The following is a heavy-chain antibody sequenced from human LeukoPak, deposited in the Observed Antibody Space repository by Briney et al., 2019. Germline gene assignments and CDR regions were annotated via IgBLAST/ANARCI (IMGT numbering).Heavy chain of an antibody. Sequence: GGSLRLSCAASGFSFSSYSMTWVRQAPGKGLEWVAVISYDGSNKYYADSVKGRFTISRDNSKNTLYLQMNSLRAEDTAVYYCARSPYCGGDCSNWFDPWGQGTLVTVSS. CDR3: ARSPYCGGDCSNWFDP. D-gene: IGHD2-21*02. J-gene: IGHJ5*02. V-gene: IGHV3-30*03. CDR2: ISYDGSNK. CDR1: GFSFSSYS.